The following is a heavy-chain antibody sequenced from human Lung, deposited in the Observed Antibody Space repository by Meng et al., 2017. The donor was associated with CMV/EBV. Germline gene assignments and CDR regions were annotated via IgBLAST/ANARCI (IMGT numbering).Heavy chain of an antibody. Sequence: AGSLSLSCAVYGGSFSGYYWSWIRQPPGKGLEWIGEINHSGSTNYNPSLKSRATISVDTSKNQFSLKLSSVTAAVTALYYRARGPPGYSRHRAYYYYWMDVWGQGTTVTVSS. CDR3: ARGPPGYSRHRAYYYYWMDV. D-gene: IGHD4-11*01. V-gene: IGHV4-34*01. CDR2: INHSGST. CDR1: GGSFSGYY. J-gene: IGHJ6*02.